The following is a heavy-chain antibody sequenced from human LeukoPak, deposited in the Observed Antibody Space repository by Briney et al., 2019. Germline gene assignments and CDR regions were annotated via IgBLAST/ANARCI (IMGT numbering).Heavy chain of an antibody. J-gene: IGHJ6*02. D-gene: IGHD3-10*01. CDR2: IYESSHA. Sequence: SETQSLTCAVSGGSISSGGYFWSWIRQPPGKGLEWIGYIYESSHALYNPSLKSRVSISGDKSKNQFSLRVNSVTAADTAIYYCARINYYGSGTYYASIDYGLDVWGPGTTVIVSS. V-gene: IGHV4-30-2*01. CDR1: GGSISSGGYF. CDR3: ARINYYGSGTYYASIDYGLDV.